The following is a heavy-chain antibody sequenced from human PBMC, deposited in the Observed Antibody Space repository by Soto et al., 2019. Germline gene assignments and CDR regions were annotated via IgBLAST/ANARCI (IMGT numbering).Heavy chain of an antibody. D-gene: IGHD3-10*01. V-gene: IGHV4-39*01. CDR3: ASVGNYGSGSSYYYYYYGMDV. J-gene: IGHJ6*02. CDR1: GSSVSSSSYY. CDR2: IYYSGST. Sequence: SDILSLTCTVLGSSVSSSSYYWGWIRQPPGNGLEWFGSIYYSGSTYYNPSLKSRVTISVDTSKNLFSLRLSSVTAADTAVYYCASVGNYGSGSSYYYYYYGMDVWGQGTTVT.